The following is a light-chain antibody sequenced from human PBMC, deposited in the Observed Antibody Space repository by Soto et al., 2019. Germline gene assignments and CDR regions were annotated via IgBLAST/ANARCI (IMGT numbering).Light chain of an antibody. CDR3: QQRYSTPFT. CDR1: QSISNY. V-gene: IGKV1-39*01. CDR2: AAS. Sequence: DIQMTQSPSSLSSSVGDRVTITCRASQSISNYLNWYQQKPGKAPKLLIYAASSLESGVPSRFSGSGSGTDFTLTISSLQPEDFATYYCQQRYSTPFTFGHGTKVDIK. J-gene: IGKJ3*01.